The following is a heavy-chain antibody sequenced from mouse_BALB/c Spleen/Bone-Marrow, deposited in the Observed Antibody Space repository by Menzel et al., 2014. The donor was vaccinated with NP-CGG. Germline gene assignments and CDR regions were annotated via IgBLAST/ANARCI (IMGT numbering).Heavy chain of an antibody. V-gene: IGHV5-6-5*01. CDR3: ARAPQLLYYFDY. J-gene: IGHJ2*01. D-gene: IGHD4-1*02. CDR2: ISNGGST. CDR1: GFTFSTYA. Sequence: VQLKESGGGLVKPGGSLKLSCAASGFTFSTYAMSWVRRTPEKRLEWVASISNGGSTYYQDSVKGRFTISRDNARNVLYLQMSSLRSEDTAMYYCARAPQLLYYFDYWGQGTTLTVSS.